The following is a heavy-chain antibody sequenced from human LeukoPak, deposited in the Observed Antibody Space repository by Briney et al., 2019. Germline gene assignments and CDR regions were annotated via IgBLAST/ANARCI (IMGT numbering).Heavy chain of an antibody. J-gene: IGHJ4*02. V-gene: IGHV3-23*01. CDR1: GFTFSSYA. D-gene: IGHD3-9*01. CDR3: AKSPLRYFDWLWGN. Sequence: GGSLRLSCAASGFTFSSYAMSWVRQAPGKGLEWVSAISGSGGSTYYADSVKGRFTISRDNSKNTLYLQMNSLRAEDTAVYYCAKSPLRYFDWLWGNWGRGTLVTVSS. CDR2: ISGSGGST.